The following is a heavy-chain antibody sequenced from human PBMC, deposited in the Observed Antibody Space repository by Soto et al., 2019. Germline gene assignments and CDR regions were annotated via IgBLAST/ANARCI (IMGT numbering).Heavy chain of an antibody. V-gene: IGHV3-23*01. CDR2: ISVSGDKT. J-gene: IGHJ4*02. Sequence: VHLLESGGDLVQPGGSLRLSCAASGFSFTAYIMSWFRQAPGQGLEWVSAISVSGDKTYYADSVKGRFTISRDDAKNTLYLQLNSLRVDDTAIYYCATGGWLDDCGQGTLVTVSS. D-gene: IGHD5-12*01. CDR3: ATGGWLDD. CDR1: GFSFTAYI.